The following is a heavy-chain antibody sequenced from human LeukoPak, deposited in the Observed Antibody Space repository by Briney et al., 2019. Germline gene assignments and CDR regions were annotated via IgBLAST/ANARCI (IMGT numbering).Heavy chain of an antibody. CDR1: GFTFNTYA. J-gene: IGHJ4*02. CDR3: AKALYGDYGRFDY. V-gene: IGHV3-23*01. D-gene: IGHD4-17*01. CDR2: IGGSGSST. Sequence: GGSLRLSCAASGFTFNTYAMSWVRQAPGKGLEWVSGIGGSGSSTYYAESVKGRFTISRDDSKNTLYLQMNSLRAEDTAVYYCAKALYGDYGRFDYWGQGILVTVSS.